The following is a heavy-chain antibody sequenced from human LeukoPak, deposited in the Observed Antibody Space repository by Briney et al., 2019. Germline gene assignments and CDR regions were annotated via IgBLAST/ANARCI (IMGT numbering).Heavy chain of an antibody. CDR2: ITWNGDKT. D-gene: IGHD2-2*02. CDR3: ARDPFCSSSTGCYKGWFDP. Sequence: PGGSLRLSCTASGFKFDDYDMSWVRQVPGKGLEWVSGITWNGDKTGYADSVRARFAISRDNTKKSLYLQMSSLRAEDTALYYCARDPFCSSSTGCYKGWFDPWGPGTLVTVSS. V-gene: IGHV3-20*04. J-gene: IGHJ5*02. CDR1: GFKFDDYD.